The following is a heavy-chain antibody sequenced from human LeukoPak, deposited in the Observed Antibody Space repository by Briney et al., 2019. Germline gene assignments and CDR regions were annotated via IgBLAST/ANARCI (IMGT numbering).Heavy chain of an antibody. CDR1: GFTFSDSA. Sequence: GGSLRLSCAASGFTFSDSAVSWVRQSPGEGLEWVSSISDTGGRTYYADSVKGRFTISRDNSKNTLYLQMTNLRAADTAVYYCAKDLSRAVAADWFDPWDQGSLVTVSP. J-gene: IGHJ5*02. CDR2: ISDTGGRT. V-gene: IGHV3-23*01. CDR3: AKDLSRAVAADWFDP. D-gene: IGHD6-19*01.